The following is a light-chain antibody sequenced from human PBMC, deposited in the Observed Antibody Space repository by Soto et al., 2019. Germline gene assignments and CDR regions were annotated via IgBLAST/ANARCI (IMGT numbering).Light chain of an antibody. J-gene: IGLJ1*01. Sequence: QSVLTQPPSVSGSRGQSVAISCTGTSSDVGSYNRVSWYQQPPGTAPKLIIYEVSNRPSGVPDRFSGSKSGNTASLTISGLQAEDEADYYCSSFTSSSTYVFGTGTKLTVL. CDR1: SSDVGSYNR. CDR3: SSFTSSSTYV. CDR2: EVS. V-gene: IGLV2-18*02.